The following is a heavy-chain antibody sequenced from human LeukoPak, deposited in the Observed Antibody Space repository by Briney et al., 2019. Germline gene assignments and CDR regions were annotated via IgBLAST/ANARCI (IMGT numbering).Heavy chain of an antibody. V-gene: IGHV4-59*01. CDR3: ARGRVSSSTWYSTYYYYFYMDV. CDR1: DDSITMYY. Sequence: PSETLSLTCSVSDDSITMYYWTWIRQPPGKGLEWIGIFDPTGSTNFNPSLNGRDIISRDTSKNLFPLRLRSVTAADTAVYFCARGRVSSSTWYSTYYYYFYMDVWGKGTTVTVS. D-gene: IGHD4-11*01. J-gene: IGHJ6*03. CDR2: FDPTGST.